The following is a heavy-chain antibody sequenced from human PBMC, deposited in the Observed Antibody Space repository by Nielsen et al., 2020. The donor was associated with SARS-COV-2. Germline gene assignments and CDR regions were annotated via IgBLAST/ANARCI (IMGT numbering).Heavy chain of an antibody. Sequence: ASVKVSCKASGYTFTAYAIHWVRQDPGQRLEWMGWINSDSGNTKYSQKFRGRVTITRDTSASTAYMELSSLRFEDTAVYYCARSRGCSATSCFFDYWGQGALVTVSS. V-gene: IGHV1-3*04. D-gene: IGHD2-2*01. CDR3: ARSRGCSATSCFFDY. CDR1: GYTFTAYA. J-gene: IGHJ4*02. CDR2: INSDSGNT.